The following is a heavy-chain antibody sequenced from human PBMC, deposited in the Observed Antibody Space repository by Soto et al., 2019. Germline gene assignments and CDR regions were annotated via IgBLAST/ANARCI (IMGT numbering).Heavy chain of an antibody. CDR2: IITIFGTA. V-gene: IGHV1-69*01. CDR3: AGRGHSGSFYFAY. D-gene: IGHD1-26*01. Sequence: QVQLVQSGAEVKKPGSSVKVSCKASGGTFSSYAISWVRQAPGQGLEWMGGIITIFGTANYAQKFQGRVTITADESTSTAYMELRSLRSADTAVYYCAGRGHSGSFYFAYWGQGTLVTVSP. CDR1: GGTFSSYA. J-gene: IGHJ4*02.